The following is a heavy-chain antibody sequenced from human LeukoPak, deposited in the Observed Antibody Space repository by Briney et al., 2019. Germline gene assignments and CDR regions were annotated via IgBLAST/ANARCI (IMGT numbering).Heavy chain of an antibody. V-gene: IGHV4-59*11. D-gene: IGHD6-19*01. CDR2: IYNNGRT. Sequence: SETLSLTCTVSGGSISSHYWSWIRQPPGKGLEWIGCIYNNGRTNYNPSLTSRVTISVVTSKNQLSLKLTSLTAADTAVYYCARAPEQWLIPPFFDYWGQGTLVTVSS. CDR3: ARAPEQWLIPPFFDY. CDR1: GGSISSHY. J-gene: IGHJ4*02.